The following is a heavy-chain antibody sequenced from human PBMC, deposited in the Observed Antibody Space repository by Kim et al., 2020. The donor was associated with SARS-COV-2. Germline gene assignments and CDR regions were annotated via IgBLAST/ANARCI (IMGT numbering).Heavy chain of an antibody. Sequence: GGSLRLSCAASGFTFSSYAMRWVRQAPGKGLEWVSVISYGGGNTYYADSVKGRFTISRDNSKNTLYLQMNSLRAEDTAVYYCARTTSGGQWGTFDYWGQGTLLTVSS. D-gene: IGHD3-16*01. CDR2: ISYGGGNT. J-gene: IGHJ4*02. CDR3: ARTTSGGQWGTFDY. V-gene: IGHV3-30*04. CDR1: GFTFSSYA.